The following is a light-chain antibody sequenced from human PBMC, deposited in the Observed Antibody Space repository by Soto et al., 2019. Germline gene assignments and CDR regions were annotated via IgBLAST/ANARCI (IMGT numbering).Light chain of an antibody. CDR1: SSDVGGYNY. J-gene: IGLJ3*02. CDR2: DVT. Sequence: QSVLTQPRSVSGSPGQSVAISCTGTSSDVGGYNYVSWYQKHPGKAPKLIIFDVTKRPSGVPDRFSGSKSGNTASLTISGLRSEDEADYYCCSYGARFGGGTKVTVL. CDR3: CSYGAR. V-gene: IGLV2-11*01.